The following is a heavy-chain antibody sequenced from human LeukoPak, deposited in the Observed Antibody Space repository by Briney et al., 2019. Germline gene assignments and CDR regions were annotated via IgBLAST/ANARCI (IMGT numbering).Heavy chain of an antibody. CDR3: ARDMNWGSGAFDI. D-gene: IGHD7-27*01. CDR1: GSGFTFGNFG. V-gene: IGHV3-21*01. CDR2: ISISSSYI. Sequence: PGGSLRLSCEASGSGFTFGNFGMSWVRQAPGKGLEWVSSISISSSYIFYADSVRGRFTISRDNAKNSLYLQMNSLRAEDTAVYYCARDMNWGSGAFDIWGQGTMVTLSS. J-gene: IGHJ3*02.